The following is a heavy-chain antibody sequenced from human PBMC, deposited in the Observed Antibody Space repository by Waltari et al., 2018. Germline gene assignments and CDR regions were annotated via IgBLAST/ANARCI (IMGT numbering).Heavy chain of an antibody. CDR3: ATGMITFGGVIEQVGWFDP. CDR2: CIPILGTA. D-gene: IGHD3-16*02. Sequence: QVQLVQSGAEVKKPGSSVKVSCKASGGTFSSYAISWVRQAPGQGLEWMGGCIPILGTANYEQKFQGRVTMTEDTSTDTAYRELSSLRSEDTAVYYCATGMITFGGVIEQVGWFDPWGQGTLVTVSS. V-gene: IGHV1-69*14. J-gene: IGHJ5*02. CDR1: GGTFSSYA.